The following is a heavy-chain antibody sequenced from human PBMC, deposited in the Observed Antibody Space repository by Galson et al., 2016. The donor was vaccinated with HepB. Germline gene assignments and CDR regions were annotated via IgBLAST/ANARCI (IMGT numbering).Heavy chain of an antibody. CDR3: ARGAAGGWHDF. V-gene: IGHV1-46*01. J-gene: IGHJ4*02. CDR1: EYTSTTCY. D-gene: IGHD6-19*01. Sequence: SVKVSCKASEYTSTTCYMHWVRQAPGQGLEWMGLVNPTDFSTDYAQRFHGRITVTRDTSTRTVYLELSSLRSEDTAVYYCARGAAGGWHDFWGQGTLVTVSS. CDR2: VNPTDFST.